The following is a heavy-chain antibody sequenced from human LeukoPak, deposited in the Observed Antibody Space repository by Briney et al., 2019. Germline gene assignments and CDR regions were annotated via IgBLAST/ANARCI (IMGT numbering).Heavy chain of an antibody. D-gene: IGHD4/OR15-4a*01. J-gene: IGHJ4*02. CDR2: INTRTANP. CDR3: ARVGVLTTVFDY. Sequence: ASVKVSCKASGYDFTAYTLNWVRQAPGQGLEWMGWINTRTANPTYAQGFVGRFVFSVDTSVNTAYLQISSLKAEDTAVYYCARVGVLTTVFDYWGQGTLVAVSS. CDR1: GYDFTAYT. V-gene: IGHV7-4-1*02.